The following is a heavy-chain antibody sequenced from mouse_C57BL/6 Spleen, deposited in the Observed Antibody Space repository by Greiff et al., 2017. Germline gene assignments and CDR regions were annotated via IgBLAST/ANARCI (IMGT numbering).Heavy chain of an antibody. CDR2: IDPSDSYT. Sequence: QVQLQQPGAELVMPGASVKLSCKASGYTFTSYWMHWVKQRPGQGLEWIGEIDPSDSYTNYNQKFKGKSTLTVDKSSSTAYMQLSSLTSEDSAVYDCARSVYYYGSSYVDYWGQGTTLTVSS. V-gene: IGHV1-69*01. CDR1: GYTFTSYW. J-gene: IGHJ2*01. D-gene: IGHD1-1*01. CDR3: ARSVYYYGSSYVDY.